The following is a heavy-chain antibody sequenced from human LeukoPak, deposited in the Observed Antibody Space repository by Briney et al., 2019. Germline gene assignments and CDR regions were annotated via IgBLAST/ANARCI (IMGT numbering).Heavy chain of an antibody. V-gene: IGHV4-31*03. Sequence: SQTLSLTCTVSGGSISSGGYYWSWIRQHPGKGLEWIGYIYYSGSTYYNPSLKRRVTISVDTSKNQFSLKLSSVTAADTAVYYCARGKRDSSGYRVLLRAFDIWGQGTMVTVSS. CDR1: GGSISSGGYY. CDR2: IYYSGST. D-gene: IGHD3-22*01. CDR3: ARGKRDSSGYRVLLRAFDI. J-gene: IGHJ3*02.